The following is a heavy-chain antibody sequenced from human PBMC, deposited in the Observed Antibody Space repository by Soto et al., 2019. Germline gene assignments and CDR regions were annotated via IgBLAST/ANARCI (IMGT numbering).Heavy chain of an antibody. J-gene: IGHJ4*02. CDR2: ISYEGSDH. CDR1: RFTFSSYG. Sequence: GGSLRLSCAASRFTFSSYGMHWLRQAPGKGLEWVAVISYEGSDHYYADSVKGRFAVSRDNSKNTLFLQMNSLRAEDTAVYYCAKEHSGLYSRHYFDFWGQGTLVTVSS. V-gene: IGHV3-30*18. CDR3: AKEHSGLYSRHYFDF. D-gene: IGHD6-19*01.